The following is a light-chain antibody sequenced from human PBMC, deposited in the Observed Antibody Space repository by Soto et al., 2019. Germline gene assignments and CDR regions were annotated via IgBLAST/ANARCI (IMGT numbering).Light chain of an antibody. J-gene: IGKJ4*01. CDR3: QQRSNWPLT. CDR1: QNVRSSY. Sequence: ETVLTQSPGILSLSPGERATLSCRASQNVRSSYLAWYQQKPGQAPRLLIYDASNRATGIPARFSGSGSGTDFTLTISSLEPEDFAVYYCQQRSNWPLTFGGGTKVEIK. CDR2: DAS. V-gene: IGKV3-11*01.